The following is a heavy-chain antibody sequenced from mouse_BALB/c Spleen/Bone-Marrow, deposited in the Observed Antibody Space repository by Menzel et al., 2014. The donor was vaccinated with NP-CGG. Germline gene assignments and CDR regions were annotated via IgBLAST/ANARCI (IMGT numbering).Heavy chain of an antibody. CDR3: TRHWDYAMDY. CDR1: GYTFTDYE. Sequence: VQLQQSGAELVRPGASVTLSCKASGYTFTDYEMHWVKQTPVHGLEWIGAIDPETGGTAYNQKFKGKATLTADKSSSTAYMELCSLTSEDSAVYYCTRHWDYAMDYWGQGTSVTVSS. CDR2: IDPETGGT. D-gene: IGHD4-1*01. V-gene: IGHV1-15*01. J-gene: IGHJ4*01.